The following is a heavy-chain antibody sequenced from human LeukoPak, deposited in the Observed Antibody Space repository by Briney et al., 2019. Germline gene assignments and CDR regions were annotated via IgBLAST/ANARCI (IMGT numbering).Heavy chain of an antibody. D-gene: IGHD2-15*01. CDR2: INTYNGNT. CDR1: GYPFTSSG. V-gene: IGHV1-18*01. Sequence: SGRLSCSASGYPFTSSGISWVPQAPGQGGGLMGWINTYNGNTNNAQTLQGRVTMTTDTSTSTAYMELRSLRADDTAVYYCARGRSFDQWGQGTLVTVSS. J-gene: IGHJ4*02. CDR3: ARGRSFDQ.